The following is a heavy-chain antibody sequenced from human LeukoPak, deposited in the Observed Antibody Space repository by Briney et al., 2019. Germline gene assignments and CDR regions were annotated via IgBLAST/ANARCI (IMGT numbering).Heavy chain of an antibody. CDR1: GYTFSDYG. CDR3: ARDELCGGNAYRCGVSEY. CDR2: ISGYNENT. D-gene: IGHD4-23*01. V-gene: IGHV1-18*01. Sequence: ASVKVSCKASGYTFSDYGISWVRQAPGQGLEWMGWISGYNENTNYAQKLQDRVTVTTDTFTSTVYMELRSLSSDDTAVYYCARDELCGGNAYRCGVSEYWGQGTLVTVSS. J-gene: IGHJ4*02.